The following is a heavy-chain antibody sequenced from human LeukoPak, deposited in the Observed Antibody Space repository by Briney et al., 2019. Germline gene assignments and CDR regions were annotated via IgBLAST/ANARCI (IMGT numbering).Heavy chain of an antibody. CDR1: GYTFTSYG. CDR2: ISAYNGNT. V-gene: IGHV1-18*01. J-gene: IGHJ6*02. D-gene: IGHD3-9*01. Sequence: ASVKVSCKASGYTFTSYGISWVRQAPGQGLEWMGWISAYNGNTNYAQKLQGRVTMTTDTSTSTAYMELRSLRSDDTAVYCCARNPSRYFDWGYFYYYGMDVWGQGTTVTVSS. CDR3: ARNPSRYFDWGYFYYYGMDV.